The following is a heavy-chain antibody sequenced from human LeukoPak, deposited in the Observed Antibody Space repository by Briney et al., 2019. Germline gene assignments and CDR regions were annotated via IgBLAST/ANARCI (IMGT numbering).Heavy chain of an antibody. J-gene: IGHJ4*02. Sequence: PGGSLRLSCAASGFTFSTYAMSWVRQAPGKGLEWVSTTSGSGGSTYYADSVKGRFMISRDNYKNTLHLQMNSLRAEDTALYYCAKRYYYDSSGHYFHFDYWGQGTLVTVSS. CDR2: TSGSGGST. CDR1: GFTFSTYA. V-gene: IGHV3-23*01. D-gene: IGHD3-22*01. CDR3: AKRYYYDSSGHYFHFDY.